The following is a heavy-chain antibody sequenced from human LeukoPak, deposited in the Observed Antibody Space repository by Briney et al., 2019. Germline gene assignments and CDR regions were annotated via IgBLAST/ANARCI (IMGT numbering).Heavy chain of an antibody. CDR1: GFSFTQIG. J-gene: IGHJ5*02. Sequence: GGSLRLSCAFSGFSFTQIGMGWVRQAPGKGLEWVSRITSSSHYIYYADSVKGRFTISRDNAKNSLYLDMSSLRADDTAVYYCARAENSGSGGLDPWGQGTLVTVSS. V-gene: IGHV3-21*01. D-gene: IGHD2-15*01. CDR2: ITSSSHYI. CDR3: ARAENSGSGGLDP.